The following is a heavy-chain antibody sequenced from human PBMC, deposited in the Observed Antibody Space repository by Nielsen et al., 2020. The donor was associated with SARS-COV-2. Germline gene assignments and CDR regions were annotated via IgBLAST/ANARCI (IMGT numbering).Heavy chain of an antibody. CDR2: IYYSGST. V-gene: IGHV4-59*01. J-gene: IGHJ3*02. D-gene: IGHD3-9*01. CDR3: ARMYYDILTGYSAGAFDI. CDR1: GSTFSSSA. Sequence: GSLRLSCAASGSTFSSSAMSWLRQPPGKGLEWIGYIYYSGSTYYNPSLKSRVTISVDTSKNQFSLKLSSVTAADTAVYYCARMYYDILTGYSAGAFDIWGQGTMVTVSS.